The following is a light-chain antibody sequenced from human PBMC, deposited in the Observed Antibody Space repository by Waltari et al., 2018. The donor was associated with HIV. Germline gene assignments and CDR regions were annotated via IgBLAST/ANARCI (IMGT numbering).Light chain of an antibody. CDR3: QQYSTQYG. Sequence: DVQMTRSPSNLSASVGDTVLITCRASQNLDNWLAWYLQKPGRAPKRLLSRTSILTSGFSSRFIRSESGTEFTLTIRSLQPDDIVTYYCQQYSTQYGFGHGTRVE. CDR2: RTS. V-gene: IGKV1-5*03. J-gene: IGKJ2*01. CDR1: QNLDNW.